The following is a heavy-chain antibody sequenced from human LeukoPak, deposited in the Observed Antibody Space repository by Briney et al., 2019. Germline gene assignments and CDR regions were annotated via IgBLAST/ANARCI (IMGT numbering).Heavy chain of an antibody. V-gene: IGHV4-4*07. CDR2: IYSTGST. D-gene: IGHD6-13*01. J-gene: IGHJ4*02. CDR1: GGSVSSYY. Sequence: SETLSLTCSVSGGSVSSYYWSWIRQPAGKGLEWIGRIYSTGSTNYNPSLKSRVTMSVDTSKNQFSLRLRSVTAADTAVYYRARQIASAGTAGFDFWGQGALVTVSS. CDR3: ARQIASAGTAGFDF.